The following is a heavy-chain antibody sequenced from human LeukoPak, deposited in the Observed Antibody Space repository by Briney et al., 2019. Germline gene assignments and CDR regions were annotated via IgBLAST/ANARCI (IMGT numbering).Heavy chain of an antibody. CDR3: ARDPGDYGGNSFDY. Sequence: GASVKVSCRASGYTFTGYYMHWVRQAPGQGLEWMGWINPNSGGTNYAQNFQGRVTMTRDTSISTAYMELSRVRSDDTAVYYCARDPGDYGGNSFDYWGQGTLVTVSS. D-gene: IGHD4-23*01. CDR1: GYTFTGYY. J-gene: IGHJ4*02. CDR2: INPNSGGT. V-gene: IGHV1-2*02.